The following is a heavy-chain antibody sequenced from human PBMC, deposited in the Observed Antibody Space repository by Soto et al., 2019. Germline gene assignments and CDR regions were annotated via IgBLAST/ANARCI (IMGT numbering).Heavy chain of an antibody. J-gene: IGHJ4*02. V-gene: IGHV4-59*01. CDR3: ARVGGVAARTFDY. CDR2: IYYSGST. Sequence: SETLSLTCTVSGGSINYFYWSGMRQPPGKGLEWIGYIYYSGSTDYNPSLKGRVTISVDTSKNQFSLKLRSVTAADTAVYYCARVGGVAARTFDYWGQGTLVTVSS. D-gene: IGHD6-6*01. CDR1: GGSINYFY.